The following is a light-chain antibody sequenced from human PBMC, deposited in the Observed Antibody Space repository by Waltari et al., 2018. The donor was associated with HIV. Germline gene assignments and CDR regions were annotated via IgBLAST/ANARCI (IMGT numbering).Light chain of an antibody. J-gene: IGLJ3*02. CDR3: SLYMSGVIWV. Sequence: QTVVTQEPSFSVSPGGTVTLTCGLSSGSVSTSHCPSWYQQTPGQAPRTLIYSTDTRSSGVPDRFSGAILGNKAALTITGAQADGESDYYCSLYMSGVIWVFGGGTKLTVL. CDR2: STD. V-gene: IGLV8-61*01. CDR1: SGSVSTSHC.